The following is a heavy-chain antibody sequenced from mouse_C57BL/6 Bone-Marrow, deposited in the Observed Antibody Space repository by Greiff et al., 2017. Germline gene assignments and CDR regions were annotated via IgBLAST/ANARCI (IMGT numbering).Heavy chain of an antibody. CDR3: AGSPYYFDY. J-gene: IGHJ2*01. CDR1: GFTFSSYG. Sequence: EVQGVESGGDLVKPGGSLKLSCAASGFTFSSYGMSWVRQTPDKRLEWVATISSGGSYTYYPDSVKGRFTISRDNAKNTLYLQMSSLKSEDTAMYYCAGSPYYFDYWGQGTTLTVSS. CDR2: ISSGGSYT. V-gene: IGHV5-6*01.